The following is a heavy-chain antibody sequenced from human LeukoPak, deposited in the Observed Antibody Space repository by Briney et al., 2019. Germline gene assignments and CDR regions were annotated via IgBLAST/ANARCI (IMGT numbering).Heavy chain of an antibody. V-gene: IGHV4-30-4*08. J-gene: IGHJ6*04. CDR2: IYYSGST. Sequence: PSQTLSITCTVSGGSISSGDYYWSWIRQPPGKGLEWIGYIYYSGSTYYNPSLKSRVTISVDTSKNQFSLKLSSVTAADTAVYYCASRYCSSTSCYIPDVWGKGTTVTVSS. CDR1: GGSISSGDYY. CDR3: ASRYCSSTSCYIPDV. D-gene: IGHD2-2*02.